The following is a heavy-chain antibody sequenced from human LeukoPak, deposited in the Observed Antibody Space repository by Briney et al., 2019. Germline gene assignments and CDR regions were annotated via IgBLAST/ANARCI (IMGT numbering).Heavy chain of an antibody. J-gene: IGHJ4*02. CDR2: IYSGGST. CDR3: ASNRDQSGSSYGNYYFDY. V-gene: IGHV3-66*01. CDR1: GFTFSSYS. D-gene: IGHD1-26*01. Sequence: AGGSLRLSCAASGFTFSSYSMNWVRQAPGKGLEWVSVIYSGGSTYYADSVKGRFTISRDNSKNTLYLQMNSLRAEDTAVYYCASNRDQSGSSYGNYYFDYWGQGTLVTVSS.